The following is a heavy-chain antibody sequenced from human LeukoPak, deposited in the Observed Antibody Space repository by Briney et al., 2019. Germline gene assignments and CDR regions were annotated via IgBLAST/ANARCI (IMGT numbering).Heavy chain of an antibody. V-gene: IGHV4-59*01. D-gene: IGHD2-2*01. CDR2: IYYSGST. CDR1: GGSISSYY. J-gene: IGHJ3*02. CDR3: ARAGYCSSTSCYHDAFDI. Sequence: PSETLSLTCTVSGGSISSYYWSWIRQPPGKGLEWIGYIYYSGSTNYNPSLKSRVTISVDTPKNQFSLKLSSVTAADTAVYYCARAGYCSSTSCYHDAFDIWGQGTMVTVSS.